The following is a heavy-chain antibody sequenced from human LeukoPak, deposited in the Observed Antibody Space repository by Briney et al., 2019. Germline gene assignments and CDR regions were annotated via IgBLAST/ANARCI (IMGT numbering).Heavy chain of an antibody. CDR3: VRQDYAGYFDY. CDR1: GGSFSGYQ. Sequence: SETLSLTCAVYGGSFSGYQWSWIRQPPGKGLEWIGEINHSGSTNYNPSLKSRVTMSVDTSKNQFSLKLSSVTAADPAVYYCVRQDYAGYFDYWGQGTLGTVSS. J-gene: IGHJ4*02. V-gene: IGHV4-34*01. CDR2: INHSGST. D-gene: IGHD4/OR15-4a*01.